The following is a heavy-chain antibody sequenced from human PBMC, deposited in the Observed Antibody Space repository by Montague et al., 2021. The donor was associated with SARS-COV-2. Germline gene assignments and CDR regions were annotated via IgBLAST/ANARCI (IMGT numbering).Heavy chain of an antibody. D-gene: IGHD6-19*01. Sequence: ETLSLTCAVSGGSISSSNWWSWVRQPPGKGLEWIGEIYHSGSTNSNPSLKSRFTISVDKSKNQFSLKLSSVTAADTAVYYCARWDSSGWFGRSYYGMDVWGQGTTVTVSS. CDR1: GGSISSSNW. V-gene: IGHV4-4*02. CDR3: ARWDSSGWFGRSYYGMDV. J-gene: IGHJ6*02. CDR2: IYHSGST.